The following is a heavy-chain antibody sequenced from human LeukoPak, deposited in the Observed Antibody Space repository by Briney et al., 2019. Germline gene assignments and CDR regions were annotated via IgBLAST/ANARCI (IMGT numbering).Heavy chain of an antibody. Sequence: PSETLSLTCTVSGGSISGYYWSWIRQPPGKGLEWIGYIYYSGSTNYNPSLKRRVTISLDTSKNQFSLKLSSVTAADTAVYYCARVLTYGSRTYYFDYWGQGTLVTVSS. J-gene: IGHJ4*02. D-gene: IGHD3-10*01. CDR1: GGSISGYY. CDR3: ARVLTYGSRTYYFDY. V-gene: IGHV4-59*01. CDR2: IYYSGST.